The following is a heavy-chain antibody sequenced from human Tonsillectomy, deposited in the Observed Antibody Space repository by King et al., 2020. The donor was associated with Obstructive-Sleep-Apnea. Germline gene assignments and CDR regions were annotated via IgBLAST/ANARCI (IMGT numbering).Heavy chain of an antibody. CDR2: IRYDGSDK. D-gene: IGHD4-17*01. V-gene: IGHV3-30*02. CDR3: AKDYGDYKTFGY. CDR1: RFTFSAYG. J-gene: IGHJ4*02. Sequence: VQLVESGGGVVQPWGSLRLSCAASRFTFSAYGMHWVRQTPGKGLEWVAFIRYDGSDKYYADSVKGRFTISRDNSKNTLYLKMNSLRAEDTAVYYCAKDYGDYKTFGYWGQGTLVTVSS.